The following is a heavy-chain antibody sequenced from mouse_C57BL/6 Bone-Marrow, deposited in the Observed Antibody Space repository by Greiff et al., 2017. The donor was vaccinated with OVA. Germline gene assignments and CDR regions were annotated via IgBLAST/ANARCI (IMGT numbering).Heavy chain of an antibody. V-gene: IGHV1-42*01. Sequence: EVQLQQSGPELVKPGASVKISCKASGYSFTGYYMNWVKQSPEKSLEWIGEINPSTGGTTYNQKFKAKATLTVDKSSSTAYMQLKSLTSEDSAVYYCARGAGSFAYWGQGTLVTVSA. D-gene: IGHD3-3*01. J-gene: IGHJ3*01. CDR2: INPSTGGT. CDR1: GYSFTGYY. CDR3: ARGAGSFAY.